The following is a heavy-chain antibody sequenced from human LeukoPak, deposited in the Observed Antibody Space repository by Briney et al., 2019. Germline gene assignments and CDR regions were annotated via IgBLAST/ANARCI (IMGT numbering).Heavy chain of an antibody. D-gene: IGHD2-15*01. CDR3: ARSQFFLGGFDI. J-gene: IGHJ3*02. V-gene: IGHV1-46*01. CDR1: GYTFTSYY. CDR2: INPSGGSS. Sequence: PSASVKVSCKASGYTFTSYYTHWVRQAPGQGLEWMGRINPSGGSSTYAQRFQGRVTMTRDTSTSTLNMELSSLRSEDTAVYYCARSQFFLGGFDIWGQGTMVTVSS.